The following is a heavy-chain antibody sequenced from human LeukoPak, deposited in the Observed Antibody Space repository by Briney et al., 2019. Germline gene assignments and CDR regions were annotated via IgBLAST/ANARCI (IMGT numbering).Heavy chain of an antibody. CDR2: MNPNSGHT. V-gene: IGHV1-8*02. CDR3: ARSIVGVRKRNDY. J-gene: IGHJ4*02. Sequence: ASVKVSCKASGYTFTGYYIHWVRQASGQGLEWMGWMNPNSGHTGYAQKFQGRVTMTRTTSISTAYMELTSLTSEDSAVYYCARSIVGVRKRNDYWGQGTLVTVSS. D-gene: IGHD1-26*01. CDR1: GYTFTGYY.